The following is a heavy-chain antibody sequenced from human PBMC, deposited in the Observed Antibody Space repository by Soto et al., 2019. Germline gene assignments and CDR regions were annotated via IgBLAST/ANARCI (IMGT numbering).Heavy chain of an antibody. J-gene: IGHJ4*02. D-gene: IGHD3-9*01. CDR1: DDSINSDKYY. V-gene: IGHV4-39*01. CDR2: IYYRGNA. Sequence: PSETLSLTCSVSDDSINSDKYYWGWIRQPPGKGLEWIGSIYYRGNAYYNPSLQTQVTISLDKSKSQFSLKLISVTAADSVVYFCARLEGLATISYYFDFWGPGALVTVSS. CDR3: ARLEGLATISYYFDF.